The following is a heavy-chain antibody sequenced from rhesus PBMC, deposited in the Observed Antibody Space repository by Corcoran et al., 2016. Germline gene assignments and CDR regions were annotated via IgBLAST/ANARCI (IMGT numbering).Heavy chain of an antibody. V-gene: IGHV4-173*01. J-gene: IGHJ2*01. CDR3: ARLGYWYFDL. CDR2: ISGSGGTT. Sequence: QVQLQESGPGLGKPSETLSLTCAVSGGSLSRNHCSRITQPPGKGLELIGRISGSGGTTDYNPSLKSRVTISTDTSKNQFSLNLNSVTAADTAVYYCARLGYWYFDLWGPGTPITISS. D-gene: IGHD1-44*01. CDR1: GGSLSRNH.